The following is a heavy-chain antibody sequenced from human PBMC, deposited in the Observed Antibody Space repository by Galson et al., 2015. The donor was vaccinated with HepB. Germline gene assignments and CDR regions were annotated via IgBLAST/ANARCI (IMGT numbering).Heavy chain of an antibody. Sequence: SLRLSCAASGFTFSSYAMHWVRQTPGKGLEWVAVISYDGSNKYYADSVKGRFTISRDNSKNTLYLQMNSLRTEDTAVYYCARDGGYSRYYFDYWGQGTLVTVSS. CDR3: ARDGGYSRYYFDY. CDR2: ISYDGSNK. J-gene: IGHJ4*02. CDR1: GFTFSSYA. V-gene: IGHV3-30-3*01. D-gene: IGHD6-13*01.